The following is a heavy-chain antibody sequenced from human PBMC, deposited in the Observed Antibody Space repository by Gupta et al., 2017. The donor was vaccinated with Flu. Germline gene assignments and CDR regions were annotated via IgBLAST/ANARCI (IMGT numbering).Heavy chain of an antibody. CDR3: ARQGGTTYCSGTSCSVVYPLFDP. J-gene: IGHJ5*02. CDR2: IYYSGST. Sequence: QLQLQESGPGLVKPSETLSLTCTVPGGSISSSSYYWGWIRQPPGKGLEWIGSIYYSGSTYYNPSLKSRVTISVDMSKNQFSLKLNSVTAADTAVYYCARQGGTTYCSGTSCSVVYPLFDPWGQGTLVTVSS. V-gene: IGHV4-39*01. D-gene: IGHD2-2*01. CDR1: GGSISSSSYY.